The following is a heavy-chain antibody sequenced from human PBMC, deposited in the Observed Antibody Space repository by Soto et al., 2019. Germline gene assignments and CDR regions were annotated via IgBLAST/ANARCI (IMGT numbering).Heavy chain of an antibody. Sequence: EVQLVESGGGLVQPGGSLRLSCAASGFTFSSYSMHWVRQAPGKGLEYVSAISSNGGTTSYANSVKGRFTISRDNSKNMLYLQMGSLRAEDMAVYYCVGYSGAGIWSWGQGTLVTVSS. CDR2: ISSNGGTT. D-gene: IGHD1-26*01. CDR3: VGYSGAGIWS. V-gene: IGHV3-64*01. J-gene: IGHJ5*02. CDR1: GFTFSSYS.